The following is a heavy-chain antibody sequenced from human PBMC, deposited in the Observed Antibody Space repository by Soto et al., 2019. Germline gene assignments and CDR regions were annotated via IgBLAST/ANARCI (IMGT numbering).Heavy chain of an antibody. J-gene: IGHJ4*02. Sequence: SVKVSCKASGDTFSSHALSWVRQAPGQGLEWMGGIIPIFDARTYAQKFQGRVTISADKSTKTGYMELSSLTSEDTAVYYCAGSSTXYYYQSSPYWPDKELDIWGQGTLVTVSS. D-gene: IGHD3-22*01. V-gene: IGHV1-69*06. CDR1: GDTFSSHA. CDR2: IIPIFDAR. CDR3: AGSSTXYYYQSSPYWPDKELDI.